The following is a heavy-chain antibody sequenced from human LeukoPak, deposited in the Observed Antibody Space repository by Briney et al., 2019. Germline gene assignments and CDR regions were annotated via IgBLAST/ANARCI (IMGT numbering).Heavy chain of an antibody. CDR1: GGSISSYY. V-gene: IGHV4-4*07. Sequence: SETLSLTCTVSGGSISSYYWSWIRQPAGKGLEWIGRIYTSGSTNYNPSLKSRVTMSVDTSKNQFSLKLSSVTAADTAVYYCARDYYDSSGYYSEGCAFDIWGQGTMVTVSS. J-gene: IGHJ3*02. D-gene: IGHD3-22*01. CDR3: ARDYYDSSGYYSEGCAFDI. CDR2: IYTSGST.